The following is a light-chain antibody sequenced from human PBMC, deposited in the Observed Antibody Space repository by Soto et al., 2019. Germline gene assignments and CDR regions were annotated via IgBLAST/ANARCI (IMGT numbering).Light chain of an antibody. CDR3: LVWESSSDQYV. CDR1: KVENKN. J-gene: IGLJ1*01. Sequence: SSELPQPPSASVAPGQTARITCGGEKVENKNVHWYQQKAGQAPVLVVFDDADRPSGIPDRFSGSYSGNTATLTISRVEAGDEADDYCLVWESSSDQYVFGTGTKVTVL. V-gene: IGLV3-21*02. CDR2: DDA.